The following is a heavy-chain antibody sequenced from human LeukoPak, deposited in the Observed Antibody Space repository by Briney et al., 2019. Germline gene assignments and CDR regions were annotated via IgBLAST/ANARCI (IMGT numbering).Heavy chain of an antibody. J-gene: IGHJ5*02. CDR3: ARAGLGIATKFDP. CDR2: IYHSGTTYSGST. Sequence: PSETLSLTCNVSGASMSNYYWVWIRQPPGKGLEWIGSIYHSGTTYSGSTYYNPSLKSRVTISLDTSKNQFSLKVGSMTAADTAVYYCARAGLGIATKFDPWGQGTLVTVSS. D-gene: IGHD6-13*01. V-gene: IGHV4-39*07. CDR1: GASMSNYY.